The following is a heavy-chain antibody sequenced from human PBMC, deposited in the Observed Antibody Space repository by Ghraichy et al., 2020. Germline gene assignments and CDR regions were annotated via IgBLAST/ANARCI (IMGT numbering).Heavy chain of an antibody. CDR2: IHHSGGT. V-gene: IGHV4-4*03. CDR1: GGSIRSDNW. J-gene: IGHJ4*02. Sequence: RGSLSLTCTVSGGSIRSDNWMSWVRQPPGKGLEWIGEIHHSGGTNYNPSLKSRVTISIDTSKNQFSLRLTSLTAADTAVYYCIQNGFYALEYWGQGTLVTASS. D-gene: IGHD2/OR15-2a*01. CDR3: IQNGFYALEY.